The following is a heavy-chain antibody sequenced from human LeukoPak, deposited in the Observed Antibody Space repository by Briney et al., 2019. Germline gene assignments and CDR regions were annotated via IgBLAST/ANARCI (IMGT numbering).Heavy chain of an antibody. CDR3: ARGRLSLYCSSTSCYVWFDP. V-gene: IGHV4-34*01. CDR1: GGSFSGYY. CDR2: INHSGST. D-gene: IGHD2-2*01. Sequence: SETLSLTCAVYGGSFSGYYWSWVRQPPGKGLEWIGEINHSGSTNYNPSLKSRVTISVDTSKNQFSLKLSSVTAADTAVYYCARGRLSLYCSSTSCYVWFDPWGQGTLVTVSS. J-gene: IGHJ5*02.